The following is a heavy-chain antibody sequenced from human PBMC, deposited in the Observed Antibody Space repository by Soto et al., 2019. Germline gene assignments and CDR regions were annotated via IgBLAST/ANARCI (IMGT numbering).Heavy chain of an antibody. V-gene: IGHV4-59*08. CDR2: IYYSGST. J-gene: IGHJ4*02. Sequence: QVQLQESGPGLVKPSETLSLTCTVSGGSISSNYWSCIRQPPGKGLEWIGYIYYSGSTNYNPSLKSRVTISVDTSKNQFSLKLSSVTAADTAVYYCARLYGGTPDYWGQGTLVTVSS. CDR3: ARLYGGTPDY. CDR1: GGSISSNY. D-gene: IGHD4-17*01.